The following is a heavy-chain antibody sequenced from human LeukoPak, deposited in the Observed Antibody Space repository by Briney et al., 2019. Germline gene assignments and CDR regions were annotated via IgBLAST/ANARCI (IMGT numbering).Heavy chain of an antibody. D-gene: IGHD6-13*01. Sequence: GGSLRLSCAASGFTFSTYWMSWVRQAPGRGLEWVANIKHDGSEKFYVDSVRGRFTISRDNAKNSLYLQLNSLRAEGTALYYCARITGIEAAGDYWGQGTLVTVSS. V-gene: IGHV3-7*04. CDR2: IKHDGSEK. CDR1: GFTFSTYW. CDR3: ARITGIEAAGDY. J-gene: IGHJ4*02.